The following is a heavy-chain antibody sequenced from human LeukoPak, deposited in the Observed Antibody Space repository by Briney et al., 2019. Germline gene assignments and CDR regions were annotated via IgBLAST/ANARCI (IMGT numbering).Heavy chain of an antibody. D-gene: IGHD3-9*01. J-gene: IGHJ2*01. CDR2: IYYSGST. Sequence: SETLSLTCTVSGGSLSSGDYYWSWLRQPPGKGLEWIGYIYYSGSTYYNPSLKSRVTISVDTSKNQFSLKLSSVTAADTAVYYCARLVEPWYFDLWGRGTLVTVSS. CDR3: ARLVEPWYFDL. CDR1: GGSLSSGDYY. V-gene: IGHV4-30-4*01.